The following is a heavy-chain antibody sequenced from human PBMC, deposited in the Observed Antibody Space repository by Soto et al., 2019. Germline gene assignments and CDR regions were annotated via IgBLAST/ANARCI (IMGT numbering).Heavy chain of an antibody. V-gene: IGHV1-3*01. CDR3: ARSIAAAGKGMYYFDY. CDR1: GYTFTSYA. Sequence: QVQLVQSGAEVKKPGASVKVSCKASGYTFTSYAMHWVHQAPGQRLEWMGWINAGNGNTKYSQKFQGRVTITRDTSASTAYMELSSLRSEDTAVYYCARSIAAAGKGMYYFDYWGQGTLVTVSS. J-gene: IGHJ4*02. D-gene: IGHD6-13*01. CDR2: INAGNGNT.